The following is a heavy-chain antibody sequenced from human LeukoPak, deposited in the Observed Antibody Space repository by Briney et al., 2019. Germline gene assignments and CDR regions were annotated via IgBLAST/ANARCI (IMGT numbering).Heavy chain of an antibody. CDR3: ASTNYRGGTTGYNWFDP. D-gene: IGHD1-26*01. CDR2: MYSGGST. Sequence: GGSLRLSCAASGFTVSSNYMSRVRQAPGKGLEWVSVMYSGGSTFYADSVKGRFTISRDNSKNTLYLQMNSLRAEDTAMYYCASTNYRGGTTGYNWFDPWGQGTLVTVSS. J-gene: IGHJ5*02. V-gene: IGHV3-53*05. CDR1: GFTVSSNY.